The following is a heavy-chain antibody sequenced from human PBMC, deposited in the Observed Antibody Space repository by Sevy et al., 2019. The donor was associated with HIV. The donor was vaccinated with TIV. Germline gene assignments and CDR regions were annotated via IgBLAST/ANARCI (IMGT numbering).Heavy chain of an antibody. J-gene: IGHJ1*01. D-gene: IGHD6-19*01. CDR3: ARDVSSGWYRTDEYFQH. CDR2: IIPIFGTE. CDR1: GGTFSSYA. V-gene: IGHV1-69*13. Sequence: ASVKVSCKASGGTFSSYAISWVRQAPGQGLEWMGGIIPIFGTENYAKTFQGRVTITADESTSTAYMELSSLRSDDTAGYYCARDVSSGWYRTDEYFQHWGQGSLVTVSS.